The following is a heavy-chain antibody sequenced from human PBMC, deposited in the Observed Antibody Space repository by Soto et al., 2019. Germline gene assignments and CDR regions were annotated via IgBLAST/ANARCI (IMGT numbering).Heavy chain of an antibody. CDR1: GFTFSNYG. CDR2: MSYDGSNK. Sequence: GGSLRLSCAASGFTFSNYGMHWVRQAPGKGLEWVAVMSYDGSNKDYTDSVKGRFIISRDNSKNTLYLQMSSLRAEDTAVYYCAKARYSSSWNYYYYGMDVWGQGTTVTVSS. D-gene: IGHD6-13*01. J-gene: IGHJ6*02. V-gene: IGHV3-30*18. CDR3: AKARYSSSWNYYYYGMDV.